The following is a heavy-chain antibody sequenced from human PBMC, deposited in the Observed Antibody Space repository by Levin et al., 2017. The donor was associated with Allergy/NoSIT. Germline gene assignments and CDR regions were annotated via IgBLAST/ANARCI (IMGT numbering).Heavy chain of an antibody. Sequence: RASVKVSCKASGYTFTGYYMHWVRQAPGQGLEWMGWINPNSGGTNYAQKFQGRVTMTRDTSISTAYMELSRLRSDDTAVYYCARATKRYCSSTSCSSWFDPWGQGTLVTVSS. CDR3: ARATKRYCSSTSCSSWFDP. J-gene: IGHJ5*02. CDR1: GYTFTGYY. D-gene: IGHD2-2*01. V-gene: IGHV1-2*02. CDR2: INPNSGGT.